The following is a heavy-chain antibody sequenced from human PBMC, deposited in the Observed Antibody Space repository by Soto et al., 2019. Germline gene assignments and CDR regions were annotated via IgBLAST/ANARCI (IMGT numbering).Heavy chain of an antibody. J-gene: IGHJ4*02. CDR3: ARQGGHYDILTGYHLDY. CDR2: IYYSGST. V-gene: IGHV4-39*01. CDR1: GGSISSSSYY. Sequence: ASETLSLTCTVSGGSISSSSYYWGWIRQPPGKGLEWIGSIYYSGSTYYNPSLKSRVTISVDTSKNQFSLKLSSVTAADTAVYYCARQGGHYDILTGYHLDYWGQGTLVTVPS. D-gene: IGHD3-9*01.